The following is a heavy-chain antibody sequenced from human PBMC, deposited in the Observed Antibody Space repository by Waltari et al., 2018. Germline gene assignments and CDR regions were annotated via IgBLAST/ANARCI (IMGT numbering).Heavy chain of an antibody. D-gene: IGHD2-15*01. CDR1: GFSFGVYW. V-gene: IGHV3-7*01. J-gene: IGHJ4*02. CDR3: VRTGYGGNALDY. Sequence: EVQLVESGGGLVQPGGSLRLSCAASGFSFGVYWLNWVRQAPGKGLEWVTNMNPDGSEKQYVDSGKGRFPISRDNAKNSLYLQMNSLRAEDTAIYYCVRTGYGGNALDYWGQGTLVTVSS. CDR2: MNPDGSEK.